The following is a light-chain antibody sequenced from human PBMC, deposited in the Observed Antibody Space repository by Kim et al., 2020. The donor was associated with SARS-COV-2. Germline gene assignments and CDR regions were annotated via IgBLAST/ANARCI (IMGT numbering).Light chain of an antibody. CDR1: NSAIVAYTY. Sequence: GQTITISCTETNSAIVAYTYVSWYQPHPGKAPKLIISDVSKRPSGVSNRFSASKSGNTASLTISGLQAEDEADYYCTSYTTSSTLVFGGGTKLTVL. J-gene: IGLJ2*01. V-gene: IGLV2-14*03. CDR3: TSYTTSSTLV. CDR2: DVS.